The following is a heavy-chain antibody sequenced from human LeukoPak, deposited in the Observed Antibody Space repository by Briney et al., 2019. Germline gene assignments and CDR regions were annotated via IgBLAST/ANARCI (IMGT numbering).Heavy chain of an antibody. J-gene: IGHJ4*02. D-gene: IGHD6-19*01. CDR1: GFTFSSYW. CDR2: INSDGSST. Sequence: QPGGSLRVSCAASGFTFSSYWMNWVRQAPGKGLVWVSRINSDGSSTSYADSVKGRFTISRDNSKNTLYLQMNSLRAEDTAVYYCARRAIAVAENFDYWGQGTLVTVSS. CDR3: ARRAIAVAENFDY. V-gene: IGHV3-74*01.